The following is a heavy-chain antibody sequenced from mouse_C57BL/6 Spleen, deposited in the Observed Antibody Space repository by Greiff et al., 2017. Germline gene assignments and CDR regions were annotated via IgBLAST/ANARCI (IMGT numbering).Heavy chain of an antibody. V-gene: IGHV1-39*01. Sequence: EVQLQQSGPELVKPGASVKISCKASGYSFTDYNMNWVHQTNGKSLEWIGVISPNYGTNSYNQKFKGKGTFTVDQSSSTAYMQLNSLTSDDSAVYYCASEDYYSGAIDYWGQGTSVTVSS. CDR3: ASEDYYSGAIDY. CDR1: GYSFTDYN. J-gene: IGHJ4*01. CDR2: ISPNYGTN. D-gene: IGHD2-12*01.